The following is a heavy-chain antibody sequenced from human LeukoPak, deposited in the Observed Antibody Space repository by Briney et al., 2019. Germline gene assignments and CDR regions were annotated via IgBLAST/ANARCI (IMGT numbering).Heavy chain of an antibody. CDR1: GFTFSSYS. V-gene: IGHV3-21*01. D-gene: IGHD2-2*01. Sequence: PGGSLRLSCAASGFTFSSYSMNWVRQAPGKGLEWVSSINSGSSYIYYADSVKGGFTISRDKAKNSLYLQMNSLRAEYPAVYFCASQVGYCSSPSCSFYTMDVWGQGTTVTVSS. J-gene: IGHJ6*02. CDR2: INSGSSYI. CDR3: ASQVGYCSSPSCSFYTMDV.